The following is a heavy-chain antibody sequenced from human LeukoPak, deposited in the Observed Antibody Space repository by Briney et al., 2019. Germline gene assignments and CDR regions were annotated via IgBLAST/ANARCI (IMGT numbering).Heavy chain of an antibody. V-gene: IGHV4-59*01. D-gene: IGHD1-26*01. J-gene: IGHJ4*02. Sequence: SETLSLTYTVSGGSISSYYWSWIRQPPGKGLEWIGYIYHSGTTNYNPSLKSRVTISVDTSKSQFSLKLSPVTAADTAIYYCARNIVGPRQVDYWGQGTLVTVSS. CDR2: IYHSGTT. CDR1: GGSISSYY. CDR3: ARNIVGPRQVDY.